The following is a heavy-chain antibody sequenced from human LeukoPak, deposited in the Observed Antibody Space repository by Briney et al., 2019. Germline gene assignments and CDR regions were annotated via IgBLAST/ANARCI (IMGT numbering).Heavy chain of an antibody. CDR3: AKEGAAGGKMQYCFDY. Sequence: GRSLRLSCAASGITFSSYGMHWVRQAPGKGLEWVAVISDGGTTNYYADSVKGRFTISRDNSKNTLYLEMNSLRAEDTAVYYCAKEGAAGGKMQYCFDYWGQGTLVTVSS. CDR1: GITFSSYG. J-gene: IGHJ4*02. D-gene: IGHD6-13*01. V-gene: IGHV3-30*18. CDR2: ISDGGTTN.